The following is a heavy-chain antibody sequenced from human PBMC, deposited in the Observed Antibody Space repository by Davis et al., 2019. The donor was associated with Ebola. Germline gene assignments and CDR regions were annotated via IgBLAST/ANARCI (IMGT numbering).Heavy chain of an antibody. Sequence: GESLKISCAASGFTVSSNYMNWVRQAPGRGLEWVSVIHSGGDTYYADSVKGRFTISRDNSKNTLYLQMHSLRAEDTAVYYCASREVGLHNLYWGEGTLVSVSS. CDR2: IHSGGDT. J-gene: IGHJ4*02. CDR3: ASREVGLHNLY. D-gene: IGHD1-26*01. CDR1: GFTVSSNY. V-gene: IGHV3-66*01.